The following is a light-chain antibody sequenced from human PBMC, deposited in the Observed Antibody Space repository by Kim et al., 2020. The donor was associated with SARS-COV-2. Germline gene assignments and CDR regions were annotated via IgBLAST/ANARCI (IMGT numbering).Light chain of an antibody. CDR1: QSISSY. Sequence: DIQMTQSPSSLSASVGDRVTITCRASQSISSYLNWYQQKPGKAPKLLIYAASSLQSGVPSRFSGSGSGTDFTLTISSLQPEDFATYYCQPSYSTPLPFGGGTKVDIK. V-gene: IGKV1-39*01. J-gene: IGKJ4*01. CDR3: QPSYSTPLP. CDR2: AAS.